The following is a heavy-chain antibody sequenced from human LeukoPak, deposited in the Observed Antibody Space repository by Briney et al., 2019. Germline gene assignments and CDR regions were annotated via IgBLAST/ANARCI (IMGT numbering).Heavy chain of an antibody. Sequence: SETLSLTCTVSGGSISGSSYYWGWIRQPPGKGLEWIGSIYYSGSTYYNPSLKSRVTISVDTSKNQFSLKLNSVTAADTAVYYCASWGDDPWGQGTLVTVSS. D-gene: IGHD3-16*01. J-gene: IGHJ5*02. V-gene: IGHV4-39*01. CDR3: ASWGDDP. CDR2: IYYSGST. CDR1: GGSISGSSYY.